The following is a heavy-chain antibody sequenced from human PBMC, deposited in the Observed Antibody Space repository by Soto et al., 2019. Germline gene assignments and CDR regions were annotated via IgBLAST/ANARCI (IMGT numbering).Heavy chain of an antibody. J-gene: IGHJ4*02. CDR1: GYSFTTYY. CDR3: VRDLDGSGSYYTDY. D-gene: IGHD3-10*01. V-gene: IGHV1-46*01. Sequence: ASVKVSCKASGYSFTTYYIHWVRQAPGQGLEWMGIIDPSSGSATYAQNLQGRVTMTTDTSTSTAYMELRSLRPDDTAVYYCVRDLDGSGSYYTDYWGQGNLVTVSS. CDR2: IDPSSGSA.